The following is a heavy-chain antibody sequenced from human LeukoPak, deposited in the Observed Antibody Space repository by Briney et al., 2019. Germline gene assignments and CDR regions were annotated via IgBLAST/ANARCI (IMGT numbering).Heavy chain of an antibody. CDR2: ISSSGSTI. Sequence: PGGSLRLSCAASGFTFSDYYMSWIRQAPGKGLEWVSYISSSGSTIYYADSVKGRFTISRDNAKNSLYLQMNSLRAEDTDVYYCARDRHYYDSSGYPNWFDPWGQGTLVTVSS. CDR1: GFTFSDYY. V-gene: IGHV3-11*01. D-gene: IGHD3-22*01. J-gene: IGHJ5*02. CDR3: ARDRHYYDSSGYPNWFDP.